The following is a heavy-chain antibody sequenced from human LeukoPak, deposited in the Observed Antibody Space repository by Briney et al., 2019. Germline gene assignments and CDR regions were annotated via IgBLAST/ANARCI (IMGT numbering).Heavy chain of an antibody. J-gene: IGHJ5*02. CDR3: ARDTHYDFSGGYLVSFDP. Sequence: SETLSLTCTVSGGDFSGYYWSWIRQSAGKGLEWIGRMHTGGTTNYNPSLQSRVILSVDVSKSQFSLNLTSVTAADTAVYYCARDTHYDFSGGYLVSFDPGCQGAVVTVSS. V-gene: IGHV4-4*07. CDR2: MHTGGTT. D-gene: IGHD3-3*01. CDR1: GGDFSGYY.